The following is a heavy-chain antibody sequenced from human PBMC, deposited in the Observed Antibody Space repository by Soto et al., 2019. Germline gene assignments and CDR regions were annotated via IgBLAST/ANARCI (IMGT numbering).Heavy chain of an antibody. CDR3: ARHVVPAANYFAY. V-gene: IGHV4-59*08. Sequence: SETLSLTCTVSGGSISSYYWSWIRQPPGKGLEWIGYIYYSGSTNYNPSLKSRVTISVDTSKNQFSLKLSSVTVADTAVYYFARHVVPAANYFAYWGQGTLVTVSS. CDR1: GGSISSYY. D-gene: IGHD2-2*01. CDR2: IYYSGST. J-gene: IGHJ4*02.